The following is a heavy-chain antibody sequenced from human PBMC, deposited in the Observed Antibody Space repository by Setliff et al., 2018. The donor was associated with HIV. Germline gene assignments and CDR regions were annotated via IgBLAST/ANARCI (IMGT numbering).Heavy chain of an antibody. CDR2: ISGGGGGT. D-gene: IGHD2-2*01. CDR1: GLTFSNYA. J-gene: IGHJ4*02. CDR3: VRVYDAVVLAGRL. V-gene: IGHV3-23*01. Sequence: PGGSLRLSCVASGLTFSNYAMSWVRQAPGKGLEWVSGISGGGGGTYYADSVKGRFTISRDNSKNTLYLQMSTLRPEDTAVYYCVRVYDAVVLAGRLWGQGTLVTVSS.